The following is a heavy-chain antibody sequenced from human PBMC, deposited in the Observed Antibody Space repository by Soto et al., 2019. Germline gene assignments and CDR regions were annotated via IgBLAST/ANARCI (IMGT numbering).Heavy chain of an antibody. CDR3: GRDPNGDYVGAFDF. Sequence: EVQVLESGGDLVQPGGSLRLSCEVSGFTLSNYAMTWVRQVPGQGLEWVASISSGGGSSHADSVKGRFTISRDNSKNTVYLQMNSLRDEDTAVYYCGRDPNGDYVGAFDFWGQGTMVAVSS. D-gene: IGHD4-17*01. V-gene: IGHV3-23*01. J-gene: IGHJ3*01. CDR2: SISSGGGS. CDR1: GFTLSNYA.